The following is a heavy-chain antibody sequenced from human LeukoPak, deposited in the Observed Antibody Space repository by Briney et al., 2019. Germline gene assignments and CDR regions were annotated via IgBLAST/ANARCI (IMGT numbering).Heavy chain of an antibody. V-gene: IGHV4-59*01. J-gene: IGHJ3*02. D-gene: IGHD6-19*01. CDR3: ARVTAGLKEGGAFDI. CDR1: GSSFTTYY. Sequence: SETLSLTCSVSGSSFTTYYWSWIRQPPGKELEWIGYIYYSGGNNYNPSLKSRVTISVDTSKNQFSLKLSSVTAADTAVYYCARVTAGLKEGGAFDIWGQGTMVTVSS. CDR2: IYYSGGN.